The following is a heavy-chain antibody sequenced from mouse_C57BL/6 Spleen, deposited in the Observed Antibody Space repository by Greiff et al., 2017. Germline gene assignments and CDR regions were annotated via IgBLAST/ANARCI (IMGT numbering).Heavy chain of an antibody. Sequence: EVMLVESGGGLVKPGGSLKLSCAASGFTFSDYGMHWVRQAPEQGLEWVAYISSGSSTIYYADTVKGRFTISRDNAKNTLFLQMTSLRSEDTAMYYCARQSWFAYWGQGTLVTVSA. J-gene: IGHJ3*01. CDR3: ARQSWFAY. CDR2: ISSGSSTI. V-gene: IGHV5-17*01. CDR1: GFTFSDYG.